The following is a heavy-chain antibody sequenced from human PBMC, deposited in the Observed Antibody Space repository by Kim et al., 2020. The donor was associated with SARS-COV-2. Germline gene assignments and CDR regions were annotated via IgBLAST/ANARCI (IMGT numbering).Heavy chain of an antibody. J-gene: IGHJ3*02. Sequence: GESLKISCKASGYSFTSHWIAWVRQLPGKGLEWMGIIYPGDSDTYYSPSFQGQVTISADKSISTAYLQWSSLKASDTAMYYCARTVAVASITDGFAIWGQGWMPTVS. CDR3: ARTVAVASITDGFAI. CDR2: IYPGDSDT. D-gene: IGHD5-12*01. V-gene: IGHV5-51*01. CDR1: GYSFTSHW.